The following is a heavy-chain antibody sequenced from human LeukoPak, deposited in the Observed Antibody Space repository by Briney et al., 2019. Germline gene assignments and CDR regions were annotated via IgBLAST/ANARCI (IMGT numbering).Heavy chain of an antibody. CDR3: ARARYFGDHSFDP. D-gene: IGHD3-10*01. CDR2: INYDGSST. Sequence: GGSLRLSCAASGFTFSTYWMHWVRQVPGKGLVWVSRINYDGSSTNYADSVKGRFTISRDNAKNTLYLQMNSLRVEDAAVYYRARARYFGDHSFDPWGQGTLVTVSS. V-gene: IGHV3-74*01. J-gene: IGHJ5*02. CDR1: GFTFSTYW.